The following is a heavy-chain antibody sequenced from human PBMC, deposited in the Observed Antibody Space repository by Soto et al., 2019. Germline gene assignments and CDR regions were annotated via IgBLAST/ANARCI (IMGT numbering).Heavy chain of an antibody. J-gene: IGHJ4*02. Sequence: EVQLVESGGGLVQPGGSLKLSCAASGFTFSGSAMHWVRQASGKGLEWVGRIRSKANSYATAYAASVKGRFTISRDESKNTAYLQMNSLKTEDTAVYSCTRQDGSGAAPDWGQGTLVTVSS. D-gene: IGHD2-15*01. CDR3: TRQDGSGAAPD. CDR1: GFTFSGSA. CDR2: IRSKANSYAT. V-gene: IGHV3-73*01.